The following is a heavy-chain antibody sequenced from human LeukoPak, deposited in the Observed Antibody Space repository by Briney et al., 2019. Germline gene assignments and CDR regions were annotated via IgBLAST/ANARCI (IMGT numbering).Heavy chain of an antibody. Sequence: GGSLRLSCAASGFTFSSYAMHWVRQAPGKGLEWVAVISYDGSNKYYADSVKGRFTISRDNSKNTLYLQMNSLRAEDTAVYYCARGFGYGDYENAFDIWGQGTMVTVSS. D-gene: IGHD4-17*01. CDR3: ARGFGYGDYENAFDI. J-gene: IGHJ3*02. V-gene: IGHV3-30-3*01. CDR1: GFTFSSYA. CDR2: ISYDGSNK.